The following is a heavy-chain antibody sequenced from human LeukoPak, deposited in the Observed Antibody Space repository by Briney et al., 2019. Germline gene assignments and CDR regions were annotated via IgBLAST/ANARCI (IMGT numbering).Heavy chain of an antibody. CDR1: GFTVSSNY. CDR2: IYSGGST. J-gene: IGHJ4*02. CDR3: ARERYCSSTSCYPFDY. V-gene: IGHV3-53*04. D-gene: IGHD2-2*01. Sequence: PGGSLRLSCAASGFTVSSNYMSWVRQAPGKGPEWVSVIYSGGSTYYADSVKGRFTISRHNSKNTLYLQMNSLRAEDTAVYYCARERYCSSTSCYPFDYWGQGTLVTVSS.